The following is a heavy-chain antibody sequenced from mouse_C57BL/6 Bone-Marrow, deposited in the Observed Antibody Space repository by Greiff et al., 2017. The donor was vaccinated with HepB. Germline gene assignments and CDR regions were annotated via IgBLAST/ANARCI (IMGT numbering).Heavy chain of an antibody. Sequence: QIQLQQPGAELVKPGASVKLSCKASGYTFTSYWMHWVKQRPGRGLEWIGVINPNYGTTSYNQKFKGKATLTVDQSSSTAYMQLNSLTSEDSAVYYCIYDGYYVWFAYWGQGTLVTVSA. J-gene: IGHJ3*01. CDR3: IYDGYYVWFAY. CDR1: GYTFTSYW. V-gene: IGHV1-69*02. D-gene: IGHD2-3*01. CDR2: INPNYGTT.